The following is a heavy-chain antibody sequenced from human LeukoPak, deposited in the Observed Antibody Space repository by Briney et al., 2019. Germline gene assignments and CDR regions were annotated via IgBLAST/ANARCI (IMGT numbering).Heavy chain of an antibody. CDR1: GYTFTSYD. CDR2: MNPNSGNT. CDR3: ARGRYYYDSSGTDAFDI. J-gene: IGHJ3*02. D-gene: IGHD3-22*01. V-gene: IGHV1-8*01. Sequence: ASVKVSCKASGYTFTSYDINWVRQATGQGLEWMGWMNPNSGNTGYAKKFQGRVTMTRRTSISTAYMELSSLRSEDTAVYYCARGRYYYDSSGTDAFDIWGQGTMVTVSS.